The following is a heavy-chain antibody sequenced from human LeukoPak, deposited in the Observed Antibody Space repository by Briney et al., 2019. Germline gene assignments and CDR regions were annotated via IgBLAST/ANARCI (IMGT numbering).Heavy chain of an antibody. CDR2: ISSSNSTI. Sequence: GSLRLSCAASGFTFSSYSMNWVRQAPGKELEWVSYISSSNSTIYYADSVKGRFTISRDNAKNSLYLQMNSLRAEDTAVYYCARGSYFYQESPPQADAFDIWGQGTMVTVSS. J-gene: IGHJ3*02. D-gene: IGHD1-26*01. CDR3: ARGSYFYQESPPQADAFDI. V-gene: IGHV3-48*04. CDR1: GFTFSSYS.